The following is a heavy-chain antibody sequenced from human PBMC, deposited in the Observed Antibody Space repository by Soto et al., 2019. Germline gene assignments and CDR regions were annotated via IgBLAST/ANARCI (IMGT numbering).Heavy chain of an antibody. Sequence: SETLSLTCAVYGGSFSGYYWSWIRQPPGKGLEWIGEINHSGSTNYNPSLKSRVTISVDTSKNQFSLKLSSVTAADTAVYYCARAHPVTRAAAATHYYYGMDVWGQGTTVTVSS. J-gene: IGHJ6*02. CDR3: ARAHPVTRAAAATHYYYGMDV. CDR2: INHSGST. D-gene: IGHD6-13*01. V-gene: IGHV4-34*01. CDR1: GGSFSGYY.